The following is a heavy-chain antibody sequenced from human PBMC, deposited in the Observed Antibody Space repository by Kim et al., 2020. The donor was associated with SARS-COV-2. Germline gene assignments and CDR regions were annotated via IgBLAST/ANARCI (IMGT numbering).Heavy chain of an antibody. D-gene: IGHD3-16*02. J-gene: IGHJ6*02. CDR3: ARDNGAGYDYVWGSYRHLTYYYCGMDL. CDR1: GFTFSSYG. Sequence: GGSLRLSCAASGFTFSSYGMHWVRQAPGKGLEWVAVIWYDGSNKYYADSVKGRFTISRDNSKNTLYLQMNSLRAEDTAVYYCARDNGAGYDYVWGSYRHLTYYYCGMDLWGQGTTVTVSS. V-gene: IGHV3-33*08. CDR2: IWYDGSNK.